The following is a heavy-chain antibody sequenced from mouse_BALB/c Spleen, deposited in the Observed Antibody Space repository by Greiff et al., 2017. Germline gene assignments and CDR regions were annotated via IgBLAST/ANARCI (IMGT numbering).Heavy chain of an antibody. Sequence: EVHLVESGGGLVQPGGSLRLSCATSGFTFTDYYMSWVRQPPGKALEWLGFIRNKANGYTTEYSASVKGRFTISRDNSQSILYLQMNTLRAEDSATYYCARDIDYYFDYWGQGTTLTVSS. J-gene: IGHJ2*01. CDR2: IRNKANGYTT. CDR3: ARDIDYYFDY. CDR1: GFTFTDYY. V-gene: IGHV7-3*02.